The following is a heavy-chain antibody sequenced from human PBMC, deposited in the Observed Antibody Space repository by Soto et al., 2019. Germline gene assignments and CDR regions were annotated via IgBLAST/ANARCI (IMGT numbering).Heavy chain of an antibody. Sequence: LRLSCAASGFTFSSYAMSWVRQAPGKGLEWVSAISGSGGSTYYADSVKGRFTISRDNSKNTLYLQMNSLRAEDTAVYYCAAKKRYYYGSGSSDYWGQGTLVTVSS. J-gene: IGHJ4*02. CDR2: ISGSGGST. V-gene: IGHV3-23*01. D-gene: IGHD3-10*01. CDR1: GFTFSSYA. CDR3: AAKKRYYYGSGSSDY.